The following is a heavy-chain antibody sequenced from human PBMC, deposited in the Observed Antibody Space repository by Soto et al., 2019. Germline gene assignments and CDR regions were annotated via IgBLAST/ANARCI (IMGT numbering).Heavy chain of an antibody. J-gene: IGHJ3*02. Sequence: GEGLKSSGEGSGYSVTSDWIGWVRQMAGKGLEWMGIIYPGDSDTRYSPSFQGQVTISADKSISTAYLQWSSLKASDTAMYYCARLSFSYCSSTSCLGSDAFDIWGQGT. V-gene: IGHV5-51*01. D-gene: IGHD2-2*01. CDR2: IYPGDSDT. CDR1: GYSVTSDW. CDR3: ARLSFSYCSSTSCLGSDAFDI.